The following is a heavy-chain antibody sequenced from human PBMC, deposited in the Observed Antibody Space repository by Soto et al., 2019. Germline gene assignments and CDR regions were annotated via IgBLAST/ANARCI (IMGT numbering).Heavy chain of an antibody. CDR1: GYTFTTYY. V-gene: IGHV1-46*03. Sequence: GASVKVSCKASGYTFTTYYMHWVRQAPGQGLEWMGIINPSGGRTSYAQKFQGRVTMTRDTSTSTVYMELSSLRSEVTAVYYCARDRGIRAVAAPIDYYYGMDVWGQGTTVTVSS. D-gene: IGHD6-19*01. CDR3: ARDRGIRAVAAPIDYYYGMDV. CDR2: INPSGGRT. J-gene: IGHJ6*02.